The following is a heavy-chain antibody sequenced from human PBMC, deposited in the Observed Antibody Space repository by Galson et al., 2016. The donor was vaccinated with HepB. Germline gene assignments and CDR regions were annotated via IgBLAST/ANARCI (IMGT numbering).Heavy chain of an antibody. CDR1: GDSVSSTSAN. CDR2: TYYKSKWYN. CDR3: ARTSPFNTGTFDY. D-gene: IGHD1-7*01. J-gene: IGHJ4*02. Sequence: CAISGDSVSSTSANWNWIRQSPSRGLEWLGRTYYKSKWYNDYAVSVQSRITINPDTSKNQFSLQLDSMTPEDTAVYYCARTSPFNTGTFDYWGQGTLGTV. V-gene: IGHV6-1*01.